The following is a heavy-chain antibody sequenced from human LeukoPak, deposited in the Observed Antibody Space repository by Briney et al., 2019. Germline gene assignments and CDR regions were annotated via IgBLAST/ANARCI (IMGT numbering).Heavy chain of an antibody. CDR2: IRYDGSNK. CDR3: AKDVRWSGYYQGYYFDY. Sequence: GGSLRLSCAASGFTFSSYCMHWVRQAPGKGPEWVAFIRYDGSNKYYADSVKGRFTISRDNSKNTLYLQMNSLRAEDTAVYYCAKDVRWSGYYQGYYFDYWGQGTLVTVSS. J-gene: IGHJ4*02. CDR1: GFTFSSYC. D-gene: IGHD3-3*01. V-gene: IGHV3-30*02.